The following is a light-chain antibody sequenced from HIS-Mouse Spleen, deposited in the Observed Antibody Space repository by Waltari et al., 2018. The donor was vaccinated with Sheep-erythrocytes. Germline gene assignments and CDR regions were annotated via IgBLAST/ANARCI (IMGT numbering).Light chain of an antibody. J-gene: IGLJ3*02. CDR3: SSYAGSNNWV. Sequence: QSALTQPPSASGSPGQSVTLSCTGTSSDVGGSNDVSWYQQHPGKAPKLMIYDVSKRPSGVPDRFSGSKSGNTASLTVSGLQAEDEADYYCSSYAGSNNWVFGGGTKLTVL. CDR2: DVS. V-gene: IGLV2-8*01. CDR1: SSDVGGSND.